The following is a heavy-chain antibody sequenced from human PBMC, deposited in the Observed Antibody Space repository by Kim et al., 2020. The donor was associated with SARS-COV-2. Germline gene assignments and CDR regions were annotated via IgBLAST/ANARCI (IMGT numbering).Heavy chain of an antibody. D-gene: IGHD2-8*01. Sequence: PSLTSRVTISVDTSKNQFSLKLSSVTAADTAVYYCARGELVYATFSAFDIWGQGTMVTVSS. V-gene: IGHV4-59*09. J-gene: IGHJ3*02. CDR3: ARGELVYATFSAFDI.